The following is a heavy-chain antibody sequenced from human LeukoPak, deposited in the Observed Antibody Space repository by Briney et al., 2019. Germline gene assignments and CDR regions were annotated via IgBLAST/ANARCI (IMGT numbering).Heavy chain of an antibody. CDR2: IYYSGST. V-gene: IGHV4-61*05. Sequence: SETLSLTCTVSGGSISSSSYYWSWIRQPPGKGLEWIGYIYYSGSTNYNPSLKSRVTISVKTSKNQFSLKLRSVTAADTAVYYCASLKWELSSFDYWGQGTLVTVSS. J-gene: IGHJ4*02. CDR1: GGSISSSSYY. CDR3: ASLKWELSSFDY. D-gene: IGHD1-26*01.